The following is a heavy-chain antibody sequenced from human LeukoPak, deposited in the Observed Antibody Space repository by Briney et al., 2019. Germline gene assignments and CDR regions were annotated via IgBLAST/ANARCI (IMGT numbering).Heavy chain of an antibody. CDR1: GFTFTSYG. CDR3: AKDGAASTYFDY. D-gene: IGHD4/OR15-4a*01. V-gene: IGHV3-33*06. CDR2: MWYDGTTK. J-gene: IGHJ4*02. Sequence: GGSLRLSCAASGFTFTSYGMHWVRQAPGKGLEWVAVMWYDGTTKYYADSVKGRFTISRDNSKNMLYLQMSSLSAEDTAVYYCAKDGAASTYFDYWGQGTLVTVSS.